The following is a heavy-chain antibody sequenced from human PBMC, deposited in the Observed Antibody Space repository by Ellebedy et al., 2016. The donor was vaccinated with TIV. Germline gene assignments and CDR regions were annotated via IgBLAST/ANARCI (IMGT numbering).Heavy chain of an antibody. Sequence: SETLSLTCTVSGGSISSSNYFWGWIRQPPGKGLEWIAGIHYRGSTYSNPSLKSRVTISVETSKNQLSLKLRSVTAADTAVYYCARHGPQWFDAFDLWGQGTLVTVSS. CDR3: ARHGPQWFDAFDL. V-gene: IGHV4-39*01. J-gene: IGHJ3*01. CDR2: IHYRGST. CDR1: GGSISSSNYF. D-gene: IGHD3-22*01.